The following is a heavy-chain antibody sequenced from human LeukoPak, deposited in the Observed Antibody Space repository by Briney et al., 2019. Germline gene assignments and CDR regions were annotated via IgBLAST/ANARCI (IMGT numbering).Heavy chain of an antibody. V-gene: IGHV3-33*08. CDR1: GFPFKNYD. CDR2: IWYDGSNK. Sequence: GALRLSCAAAGFPFKNYDMQWGRQAPGKGLEWVAVIWYDGSNKYYADSVKGRFTISRDNSKNTLYLQMNSLRAEDTAVYYCARDDYGGKLDIWGQGTVVTVSS. J-gene: IGHJ3*02. D-gene: IGHD4-23*01. CDR3: ARDDYGGKLDI.